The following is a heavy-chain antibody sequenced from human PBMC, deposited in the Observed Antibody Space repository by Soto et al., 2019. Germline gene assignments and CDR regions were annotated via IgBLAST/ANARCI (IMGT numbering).Heavy chain of an antibody. Sequence: PGGSLRLSCAASGFTFSSYAMSWVRQAPGKGLEWVSAISGSGGSTYYADSVKGRFTISRDNSKNTLYLQMNSLRAEDTAVYYCANGIDYRGAFDIWGQGTMVTVSS. D-gene: IGHD4-17*01. CDR3: ANGIDYRGAFDI. CDR1: GFTFSSYA. CDR2: ISGSGGST. V-gene: IGHV3-23*01. J-gene: IGHJ3*02.